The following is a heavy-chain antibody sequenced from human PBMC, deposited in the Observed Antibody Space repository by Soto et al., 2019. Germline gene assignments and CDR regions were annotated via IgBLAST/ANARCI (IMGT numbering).Heavy chain of an antibody. J-gene: IGHJ4*02. CDR1: GFTFSRYA. CDR2: VSASGAST. CDR3: AKVGTGYSGHEYFDS. V-gene: IGHV3-23*01. Sequence: GGSLRLSCAASGFTFSRYAMSWVRQAPGKGLELVSGVSASGASTYSADSVKGRFTMSRDNSKNTLYLQMNGLRAEDTAVYYCAKVGTGYSGHEYFDSWGQGTLVTVSS. D-gene: IGHD5-12*01.